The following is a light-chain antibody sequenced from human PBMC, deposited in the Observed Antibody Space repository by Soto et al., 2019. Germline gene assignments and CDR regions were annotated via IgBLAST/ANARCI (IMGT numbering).Light chain of an antibody. CDR1: QNVYINS. V-gene: IGKV3-20*01. J-gene: IGKJ3*01. CDR2: GAS. Sequence: EVVLTQSPGTLSLSPGERATLSCRASQNVYINSLAWYQQKPGQPPSLLIYGASTRAAAIPDRFSGSGSGAYFAISIDGLEPEDFAIEYCQHYGESPLTVGPGPRVD. CDR3: QHYGESPLT.